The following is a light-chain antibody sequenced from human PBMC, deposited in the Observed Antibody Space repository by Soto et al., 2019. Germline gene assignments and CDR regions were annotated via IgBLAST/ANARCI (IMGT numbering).Light chain of an antibody. CDR2: DVT. V-gene: IGLV2-11*01. CDR3: SSYTTSSTVV. Sequence: QSALTQPRSVSGSPGQSVSISCTGTSSDVGSYNYVSWYQQHPGKAPKVMIYDVTKRPSGISNRFSGSKSGNTASLTISTLQAEDEAEYYCSSYTTSSTVVFGGGTKLTVL. CDR1: SSDVGSYNY. J-gene: IGLJ3*02.